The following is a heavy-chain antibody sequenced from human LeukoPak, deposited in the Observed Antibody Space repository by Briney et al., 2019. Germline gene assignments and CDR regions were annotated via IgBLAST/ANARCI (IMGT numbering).Heavy chain of an antibody. J-gene: IGHJ6*03. CDR1: GFTFGDYA. D-gene: IGHD1-26*01. V-gene: IGHV3-49*04. Sequence: GGSLRLSCTASGFTFGDYAMSWVRQAPGKGLEWVGFIRSKAYGGTTEYAASVKGRFTISRGDSKSIAYLQMNSLKTEDTAVYYCTRVSSSGSYSVYYYYYMDVWGKGTTVTVSS. CDR3: TRVSSSGSYSVYYYYYMDV. CDR2: IRSKAYGGTT.